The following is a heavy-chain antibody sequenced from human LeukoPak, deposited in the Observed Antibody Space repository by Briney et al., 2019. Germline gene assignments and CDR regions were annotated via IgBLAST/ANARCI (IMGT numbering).Heavy chain of an antibody. CDR2: MNPNSGNT. D-gene: IGHD3-3*01. CDR3: ARRSGLGIGFGYYYYYMDV. J-gene: IGHJ6*03. V-gene: IGHV1-8*01. CDR1: GYTFTSYD. Sequence: GASVKVSCKAPGYTFTSYDINWVRQATGQGLEWMGWMNPNSGNTGHAQKFQGRVTMTRNTSISTAYMELSSLRSEDTAVYYCARRSGLGIGFGYYYYYMDVWSKGTTVTVSS.